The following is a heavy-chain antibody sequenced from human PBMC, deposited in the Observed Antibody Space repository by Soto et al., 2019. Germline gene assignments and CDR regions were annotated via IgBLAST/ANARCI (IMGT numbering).Heavy chain of an antibody. V-gene: IGHV4-4*02. CDR1: GDSISSTNW. J-gene: IGHJ4*02. D-gene: IGHD3-10*01. Sequence: PSETLSLTCVVSGDSISSTNWWTWVRRPPGKGLEWIGEIYHDESTNYNPSLQSRVTISVDKSKNQFSLTVISVTAADTAIYYCARGQRYYCGSGSYYKVPTLDYWGQGTQVTVSS. CDR2: IYHDEST. CDR3: ARGQRYYCGSGSYYKVPTLDY.